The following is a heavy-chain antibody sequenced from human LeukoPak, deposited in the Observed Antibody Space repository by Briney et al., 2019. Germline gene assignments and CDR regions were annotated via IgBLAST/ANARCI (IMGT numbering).Heavy chain of an antibody. CDR1: GFTFSSYE. CDR2: ISSSGSTI. V-gene: IGHV3-48*03. D-gene: IGHD2-21*01. Sequence: AGGSLRLSCAASGFTFSSYEMNWVRQAPGKGLEWVSYISSSGSTIYYADSVKGRFTISRDNAKNSLYLQMNSLRAEDTAIYYCARAREAYYNVFSDSWGQGALVTVSS. CDR3: ARAREAYYNVFSDS. J-gene: IGHJ4*02.